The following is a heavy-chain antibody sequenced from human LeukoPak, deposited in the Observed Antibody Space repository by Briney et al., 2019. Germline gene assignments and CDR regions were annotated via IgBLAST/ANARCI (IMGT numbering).Heavy chain of an antibody. CDR2: SSANSSIT. J-gene: IGHJ6*03. CDR1: GYTFTSYG. V-gene: IGHV1-18*01. Sequence: ASVKVSCKASGYTFTSYGISWVRQAPGQGLEWIGWSSANSSITNYAQKLQGRVSLTTDTSTSTAYMELRSLRSDDTAVYYCARVKGLEAAGTPNYYYFFYMDVWGKGTTVTVSS. CDR3: ARVKGLEAAGTPNYYYFFYMDV. D-gene: IGHD6-13*01.